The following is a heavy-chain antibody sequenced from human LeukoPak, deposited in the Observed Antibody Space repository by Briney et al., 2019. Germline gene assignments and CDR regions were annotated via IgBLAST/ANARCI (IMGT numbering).Heavy chain of an antibody. CDR1: GYSFTSYW. CDR3: ARPLGYYYASSGPDAFDI. J-gene: IGHJ3*02. D-gene: IGHD3-22*01. Sequence: GESLKICCKSSGYSFTSYWIGWVRQMPGKGLEWMGILYPGDSDTRYSPSFQGQVTISADKSINTAYLQWSSLKASDTAIYYCARPLGYYYASSGPDAFDIWGQGTMVTVSS. V-gene: IGHV5-51*01. CDR2: LYPGDSDT.